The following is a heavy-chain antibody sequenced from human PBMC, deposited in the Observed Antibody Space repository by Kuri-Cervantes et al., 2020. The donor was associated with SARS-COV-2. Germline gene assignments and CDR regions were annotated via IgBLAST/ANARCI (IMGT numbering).Heavy chain of an antibody. CDR3: ARDLRSGWFEGAFDI. CDR2: IKQDGSEK. Sequence: GESLKISCAASGFTFSNAWMSWVRQAPGKGLEWVANIKQDGSEKYYVDSVKGRFTISRDNAKNSLYLQMNSLRAEDSAVYYCARDLRSGWFEGAFDIWGRGTMVTVSS. V-gene: IGHV3-7*01. D-gene: IGHD6-19*01. CDR1: GFTFSNAW. J-gene: IGHJ3*02.